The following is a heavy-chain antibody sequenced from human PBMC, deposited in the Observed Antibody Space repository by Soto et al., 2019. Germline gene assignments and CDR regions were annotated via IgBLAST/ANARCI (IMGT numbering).Heavy chain of an antibody. J-gene: IGHJ5*02. V-gene: IGHV1-69*12. CDR3: AREPYYYDSSGYYNWFDP. D-gene: IGHD3-22*01. CDR1: GGTFSSYA. Sequence: QVQLVQSGAEVKKPGSSVKVSCKASGGTFSSYAISWVRQAPGQGLEWMRGIIPIFGTANYAQKFQGRVTITADESTSTAYMELSSLRSEDTAVYYCAREPYYYDSSGYYNWFDPWGQGTLDTVSS. CDR2: IIPIFGTA.